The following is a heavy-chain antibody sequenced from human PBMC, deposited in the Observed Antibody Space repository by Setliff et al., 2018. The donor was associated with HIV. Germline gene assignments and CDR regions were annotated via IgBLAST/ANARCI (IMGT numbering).Heavy chain of an antibody. CDR2: INPNSGAT. Sequence: GASVKVSCKTSGYSFTGYYIHWVRQAPGQGLEWMGWINPNSGATDYAQNFLGRVTMARDTSSDTAYMDLNGLNSDDTAMYYCVRPVREPVDWGRGTLVTVSS. V-gene: IGHV1-2*02. CDR1: GYSFTGYY. D-gene: IGHD6-19*01. J-gene: IGHJ4*02. CDR3: VRPVREPVD.